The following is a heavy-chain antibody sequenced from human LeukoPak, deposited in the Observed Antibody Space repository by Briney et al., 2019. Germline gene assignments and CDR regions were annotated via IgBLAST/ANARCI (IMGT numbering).Heavy chain of an antibody. CDR1: GFTFSSYW. Sequence: TGGSLRLSCAASGFTFSSYWMHWVRQAPGKGLVWVSRINSDGSSTSYADSVKGRFTISRDNAKNTLYLQMNSLRAEDTAVYYCANEYYYDSSGYSAPWAWGQGTLVTVSS. CDR2: INSDGSST. J-gene: IGHJ4*02. V-gene: IGHV3-74*01. CDR3: ANEYYYDSSGYSAPWA. D-gene: IGHD3-22*01.